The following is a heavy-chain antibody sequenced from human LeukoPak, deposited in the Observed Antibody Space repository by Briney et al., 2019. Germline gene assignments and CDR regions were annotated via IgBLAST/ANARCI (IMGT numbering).Heavy chain of an antibody. Sequence: GGSLRLSCADSEFILSTYAMNWVRQAPGRGLEWVSSISPSGSAIFYAHSVKGRFAISRDNAKNSLYLQMNSLRAEDTALYFCASGIRERGFDSWGQGTLVTVSS. V-gene: IGHV3-21*01. D-gene: IGHD1-1*01. CDR1: EFILSTYA. CDR2: ISPSGSAI. J-gene: IGHJ4*02. CDR3: ASGIRERGFDS.